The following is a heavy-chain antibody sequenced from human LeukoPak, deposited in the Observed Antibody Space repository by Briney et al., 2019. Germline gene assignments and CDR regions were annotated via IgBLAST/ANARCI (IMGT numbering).Heavy chain of an antibody. V-gene: IGHV1-2*02. CDR3: ARDRGLLYYYYMDV. Sequence: GASVKVSCKASGYTFTGYYMHWVRQAPGQGLEWMGWINTNSGGTNYAKKFQGRVTMTRDTSISTAYMEMSRLRSDDTAVYYCARDRGLLYYYYMDVWGKGTTVTVSS. D-gene: IGHD3-10*01. CDR2: INTNSGGT. J-gene: IGHJ6*03. CDR1: GYTFTGYY.